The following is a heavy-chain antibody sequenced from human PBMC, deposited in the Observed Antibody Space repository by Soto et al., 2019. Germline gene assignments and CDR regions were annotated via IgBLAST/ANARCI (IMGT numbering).Heavy chain of an antibody. V-gene: IGHV3-21*01. CDR1: VFTFSSYS. CDR3: ARDGKEGYCSSTSCYGYYHYYMDV. D-gene: IGHD2-2*01. Sequence: GGSLRLSCAASVFTFSSYSMNWVRQAPGKGLEWVSSISSSSSYIYYADSVKGRFTISRDNAKNSLYLQMNSLRAEDTAVYYCARDGKEGYCSSTSCYGYYHYYMDVWGKGTTVTVSS. J-gene: IGHJ6*03. CDR2: ISSSSSYI.